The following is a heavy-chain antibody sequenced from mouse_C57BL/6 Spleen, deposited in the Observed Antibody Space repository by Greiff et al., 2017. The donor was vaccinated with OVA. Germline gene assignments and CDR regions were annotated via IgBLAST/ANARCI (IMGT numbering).Heavy chain of an antibody. CDR3: ATNYGSSYDYAMDY. D-gene: IGHD1-1*01. Sequence: VQLQQSGPELVKPGASVKISCKASGYSFTDYNMNWVKQSNGKSLEWIGVINPNYGTTSYNQKFKGKATLTVDQSSSTAYMQLNSLTSEDSAVYYCATNYGSSYDYAMDYWGQGTSVTVSS. CDR1: GYSFTDYN. CDR2: INPNYGTT. J-gene: IGHJ4*01. V-gene: IGHV1-39*01.